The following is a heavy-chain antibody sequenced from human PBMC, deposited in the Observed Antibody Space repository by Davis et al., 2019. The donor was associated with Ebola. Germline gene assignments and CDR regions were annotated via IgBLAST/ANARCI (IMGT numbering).Heavy chain of an antibody. CDR2: IWYDGSNK. CDR1: GFTFSSYS. D-gene: IGHD2-2*01. Sequence: GESLKISCAASGFTFSSYSMNWVRQAPGKGLEWVAVIWYDGSNKYYADSVKGRFTISRDNAKNSLYLQMNSLRAEDTAVYYCASYGAMPNFNYYYYGMDVWGQGTTVTVSS. V-gene: IGHV3-33*08. CDR3: ASYGAMPNFNYYYYGMDV. J-gene: IGHJ6*02.